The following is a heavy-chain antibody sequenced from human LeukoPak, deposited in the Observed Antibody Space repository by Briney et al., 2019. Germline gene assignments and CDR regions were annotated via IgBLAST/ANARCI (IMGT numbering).Heavy chain of an antibody. CDR1: GFTFSSYS. CDR3: ARDSYGSGSYSWFRY. CDR2: ISSSSSYI. Sequence: GGSLRLSCAASGFTFSSYSMNWVRQAPGKGLGWVSSISSSSSYIYYADSVKGRFTISRDNAKNSLYLQMNSLRAEDTAVYYCARDSYGSGSYSWFRYWGQGTLVTVSS. D-gene: IGHD3-10*01. V-gene: IGHV3-21*01. J-gene: IGHJ4*02.